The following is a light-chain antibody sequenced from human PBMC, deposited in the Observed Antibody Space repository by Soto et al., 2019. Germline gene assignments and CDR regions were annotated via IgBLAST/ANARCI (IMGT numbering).Light chain of an antibody. V-gene: IGKV1-5*01. Sequence: DIQMTQSPSTLSASVGDRVTITCRASQSISSWLAWYQQKPGKAPKLLIYDASSLESGVPSRFSGSGSGTEFTLTISSLQPDDFATYCCQQYNSYSRTFGQGTKVEIK. CDR3: QQYNSYSRT. CDR2: DAS. CDR1: QSISSW. J-gene: IGKJ1*01.